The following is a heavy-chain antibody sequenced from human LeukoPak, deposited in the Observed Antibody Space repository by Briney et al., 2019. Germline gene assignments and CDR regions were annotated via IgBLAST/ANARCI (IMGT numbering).Heavy chain of an antibody. CDR2: VIPIFGTA. V-gene: IGHV1-69*05. CDR3: ATLSRVYGDYPFDY. D-gene: IGHD4-17*01. J-gene: IGHJ4*02. CDR1: GGTFSSYA. Sequence: PGSSVKVSCKASGGTFSSYAISWVRQAPGQGLEWMGRVIPIFGTANYAQKFQGRVTITTDESTSTAYMELSSLRSEDAAVYYCATLSRVYGDYPFDYWGQGTLVTVSS.